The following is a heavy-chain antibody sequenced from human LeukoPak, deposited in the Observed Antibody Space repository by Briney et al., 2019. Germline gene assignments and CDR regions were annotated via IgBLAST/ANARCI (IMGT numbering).Heavy chain of an antibody. CDR2: IYHSGST. J-gene: IGHJ3*02. CDR1: GYSISSGCY. Sequence: PSETLSLTCAVSGYSISSGCYWGWIRQPPGKGLEWIGGIYHSGSTYYNPSLKSRVTISVDTSKNQFSLKLSSVTAADTAVYYCARDRNEANAFDTWGQGTMVTVSS. V-gene: IGHV4-38-2*02. CDR3: ARDRNEANAFDT.